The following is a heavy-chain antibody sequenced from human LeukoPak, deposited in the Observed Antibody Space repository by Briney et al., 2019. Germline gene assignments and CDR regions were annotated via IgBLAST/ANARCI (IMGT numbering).Heavy chain of an antibody. CDR1: GFTFTISA. D-gene: IGHD4-17*01. J-gene: IGHJ6*02. CDR2: IVVGSGNT. Sequence: ASVKVSCKASGFTFTISAVQWVRQARGQRLEWIGWIVVGSGNTNYAQKFQERVTITRDMSTSTAYMELSSLRSEDTAVYYCAADPYYGDYDGGRDYYYGMDVWGQGTTVTVSS. V-gene: IGHV1-58*01. CDR3: AADPYYGDYDGGRDYYYGMDV.